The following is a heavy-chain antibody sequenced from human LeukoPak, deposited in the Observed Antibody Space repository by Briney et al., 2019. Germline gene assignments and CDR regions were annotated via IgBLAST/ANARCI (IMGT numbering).Heavy chain of an antibody. J-gene: IGHJ4*02. D-gene: IGHD3-9*01. CDR1: GYTFTGYY. CDR2: INPNSGGT. CDR3: ARDWPRYFDWLPQPNFDY. Sequence: GASVKVSCTASGYTFTGYYMHWVRQAPGQGLEWMGWINPNSGGTNYAQKFQGRVTMTRDTSISTAYMELSRLRSDDTAVYYCARDWPRYFDWLPQPNFDYWGQGTLVTVSS. V-gene: IGHV1-2*02.